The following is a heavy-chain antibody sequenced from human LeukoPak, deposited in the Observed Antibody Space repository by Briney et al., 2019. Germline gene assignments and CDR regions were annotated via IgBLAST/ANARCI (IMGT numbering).Heavy chain of an antibody. CDR1: GYTFTSYG. D-gene: IGHD3-10*01. CDR3: ARDRLRFGERTGFDP. J-gene: IGHJ5*02. CDR2: ISAYNGNT. V-gene: IGHV1-18*01. Sequence: ASVKVSCKASGYTFTSYGISWVRQAPGQGLEWMGWISAYNGNTNYAQKLQGRVTMTTDTSTSTAYMELGSLRSDDTAVYYCARDRLRFGERTGFDPWGQGTLVTVSS.